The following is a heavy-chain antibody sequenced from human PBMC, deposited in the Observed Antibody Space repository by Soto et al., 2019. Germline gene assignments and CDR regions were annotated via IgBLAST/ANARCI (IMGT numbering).Heavy chain of an antibody. CDR1: GFIFSTYS. Sequence: GGSLRLSCAASGFIFSTYSMNWVRQAPGKGLECVSSISSSSSYTYYADSVKGRFTISRDNAKNSLYLQMNSLRAEDTAVYYCAREGYDSLYGMDVWGQGTTVTVSS. V-gene: IGHV3-21*01. J-gene: IGHJ6*02. CDR3: AREGYDSLYGMDV. D-gene: IGHD3-22*01. CDR2: ISSSSSYT.